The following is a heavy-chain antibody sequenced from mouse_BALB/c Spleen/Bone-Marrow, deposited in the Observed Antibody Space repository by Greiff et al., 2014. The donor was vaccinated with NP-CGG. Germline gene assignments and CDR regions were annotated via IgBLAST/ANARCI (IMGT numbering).Heavy chain of an antibody. CDR2: IWGDGGT. Sequence: VMLVESGPGLVAPSQSLSTTCTVSGFSLTSYGVSWVRQPPGKGLEWLGVIWGDGGTNYHSPLISRLSISKDNSKNQVFLKLNSLQTDDTATYYCALVGDLRLAYWGQGTLVTVSA. J-gene: IGHJ3*01. CDR3: ALVGDLRLAY. CDR1: GFSLTSYG. D-gene: IGHD1-1*01. V-gene: IGHV2-3*01.